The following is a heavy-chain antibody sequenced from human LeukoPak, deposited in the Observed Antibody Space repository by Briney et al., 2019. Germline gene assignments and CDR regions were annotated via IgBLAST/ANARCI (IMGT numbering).Heavy chain of an antibody. CDR1: GFTFTSYG. CDR3: VGLGENY. CDR2: ITYDGYYK. V-gene: IGHV3-30*03. Sequence: GTSLRLSCAASGFTFTSYGMHWVRQAPGKGLEWVALITYDGYYKYYSDSVKGRFTISSDTSKNTLYLQMNSLRAEDTAVYYCVGLGENYWGQGTLVTVSS. D-gene: IGHD3-10*01. J-gene: IGHJ4*02.